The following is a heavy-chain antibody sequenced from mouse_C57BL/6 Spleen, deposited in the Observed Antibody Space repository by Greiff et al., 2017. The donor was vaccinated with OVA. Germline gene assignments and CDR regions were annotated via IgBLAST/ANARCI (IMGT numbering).Heavy chain of an antibody. CDR2: IYPGSGST. Sequence: QVQLQQPGAELVKPGASVKMSCKASGYTFPSYWITWVKQRPGQGLEWIGDIYPGSGSTNYNEKFKSKATLTVDTSSSTAYMQLSSLTSEDSAVYYCARFDYGSSYGYFDVWGTGTTVTVSS. V-gene: IGHV1-55*01. J-gene: IGHJ1*03. CDR3: ARFDYGSSYGYFDV. D-gene: IGHD1-1*01. CDR1: GYTFPSYW.